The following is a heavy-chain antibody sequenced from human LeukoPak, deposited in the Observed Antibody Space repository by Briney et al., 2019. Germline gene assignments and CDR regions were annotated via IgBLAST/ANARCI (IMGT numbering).Heavy chain of an antibody. D-gene: IGHD6-19*01. CDR1: GGSISSGGYY. Sequence: SQTLSLTCTVSGGSISSGGYYWSWSRQPPGKGLEWIGYIYHSGSTYYNPSLKSRVTISVDRSKNQFSLKLSSVTAADTAVYYCAKRPSGGWFDYWGQGTLVTVSS. V-gene: IGHV4-30-2*01. J-gene: IGHJ4*02. CDR3: AKRPSGGWFDY. CDR2: IYHSGST.